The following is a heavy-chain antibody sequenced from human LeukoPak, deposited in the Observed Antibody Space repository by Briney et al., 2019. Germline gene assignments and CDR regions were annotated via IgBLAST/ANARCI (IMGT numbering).Heavy chain of an antibody. CDR3: TRARGSGWSGGY. CDR2: IRSKAYGGTT. Sequence: GGSLRLSCTASGFTFGDYAMSWVRQAPGKGLEWVGFIRSKAYGGTTEYAASVKGRLTISRDDSKSIAYLQMNSLKTEDTAVYYCTRARGSGWSGGYWGQGTLVTVSS. V-gene: IGHV3-49*04. J-gene: IGHJ4*02. CDR1: GFTFGDYA. D-gene: IGHD6-19*01.